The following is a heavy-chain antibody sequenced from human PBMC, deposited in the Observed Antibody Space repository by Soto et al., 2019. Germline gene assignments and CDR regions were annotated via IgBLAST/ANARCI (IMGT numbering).Heavy chain of an antibody. CDR2: ISPDGSKT. CDR3: TKGPDRTMFGVVNIPIDG. D-gene: IGHD3-3*01. CDR1: GFAFNNYG. V-gene: IGHV3-30*18. J-gene: IGHJ4*02. Sequence: QVELVESGGGVFQPGRSLRLSCAASGFAFNNYGMHWVRQAPGKGLGCVASISPDGSKTYYADSVRGRFTISRDNSKDTLYMQISNLRAEDTAVYYCTKGPDRTMFGVVNIPIDGWGQGTLVTVSS.